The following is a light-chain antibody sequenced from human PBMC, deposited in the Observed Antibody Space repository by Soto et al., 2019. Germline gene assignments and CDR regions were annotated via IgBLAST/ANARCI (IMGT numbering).Light chain of an antibody. Sequence: QSALTQPRSVSESPGQSVTISCTGTSSDVGGYNYVSWYQHHPGKAPKLMIYDVTKRPSGVPDRFSGSKSGNTASLTSSGLQAEDEGDYFCCSYADNYTLSFGGGTKVTVL. CDR3: CSYADNYTLS. V-gene: IGLV2-11*01. CDR2: DVT. CDR1: SSDVGGYNY. J-gene: IGLJ2*01.